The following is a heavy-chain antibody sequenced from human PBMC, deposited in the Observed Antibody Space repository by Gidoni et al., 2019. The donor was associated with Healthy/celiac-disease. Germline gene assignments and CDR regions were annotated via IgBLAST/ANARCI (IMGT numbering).Heavy chain of an antibody. CDR2: ISGDGGST. J-gene: IGHJ4*02. CDR3: AKDIDSSGWYPTNRFDY. CDR1: GFTFDDYA. V-gene: IGHV3-43*02. D-gene: IGHD6-19*01. Sequence: EVQLVESGGGVVQPGGSLRLSCAASGFTFDDYAMHWVRQAPGKGLEWVSLISGDGGSTYYADSVKGRFTISRDNSKNSLYLQMNSLRTEDTALYYCAKDIDSSGWYPTNRFDYWGQGTLVTVSS.